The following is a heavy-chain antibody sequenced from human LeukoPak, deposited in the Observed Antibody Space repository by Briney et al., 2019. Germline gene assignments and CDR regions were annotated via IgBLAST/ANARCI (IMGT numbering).Heavy chain of an antibody. J-gene: IGHJ6*02. CDR3: ARXGILRLRKPAAYYYGMDV. CDR2: XXXXXSXX. V-gene: IGHV3-30*03. Sequence: GRSLRLSCAASGFTFSXYGMHWVRQAPGKXXXXXXXXXXXXSXXXXXDXXXXXXXISXXNSKNTLYLXMNSLRAEDTAVYYCARXGILRLRKPAAYYYGMDVWGQGTTVTVSS. D-gene: IGHD2-2*01. CDR1: GFTFSXYG.